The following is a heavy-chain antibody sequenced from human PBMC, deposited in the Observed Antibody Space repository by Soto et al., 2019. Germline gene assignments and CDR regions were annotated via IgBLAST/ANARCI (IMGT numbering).Heavy chain of an antibody. CDR1: GYTFTAYY. CDR2: INPKFGDT. V-gene: IGHV1-2*02. J-gene: IGHJ6*02. Sequence: QVQLVQSGAEVKEPGDSVRVSCEASGYTFTAYYIHWVRQVPGQGLEWMGWINPKFGDTTYAQDFQGRVTMTRDMSISTVYMELSRLTSGDTAIYYCARNMDYYYGPGSGNGHGVWGQGTTVTVFS. D-gene: IGHD3-10*01. CDR3: ARNMDYYYGPGSGNGHGV.